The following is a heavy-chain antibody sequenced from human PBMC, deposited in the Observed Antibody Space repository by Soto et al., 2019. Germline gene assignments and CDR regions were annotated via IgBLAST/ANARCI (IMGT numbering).Heavy chain of an antibody. CDR2: ISAYNGNT. CDR1: GYTFTSYG. CDR3: ARAGITIFGRVYYYGMDV. J-gene: IGHJ6*04. D-gene: IGHD3-3*01. V-gene: IGHV1-18*04. Sequence: ASVKVSCKASGYTFTSYGISWVRQAPGQGLEWMGWISAYNGNTNYAQKLQGRVTMTTDTSTSTAYMELRSLRSDDTAVYYCARAGITIFGRVYYYGMDVWGKGTRVTVSS.